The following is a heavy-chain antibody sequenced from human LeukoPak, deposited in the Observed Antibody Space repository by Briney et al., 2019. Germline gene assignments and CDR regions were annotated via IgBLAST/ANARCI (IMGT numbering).Heavy chain of an antibody. CDR3: AREDIPGGPIDY. V-gene: IGHV3-21*01. D-gene: IGHD5-12*01. Sequence: GGSLRLSCAASGFTFSTYNMNWVRQAPGKGLEWVSSISGSSSYIYYADSVKGRFTISRDNSKNTLYLQMNSLRAEDTAVYYCAREDIPGGPIDYWGQGTLVTVSS. CDR2: ISGSSSYI. CDR1: GFTFSTYN. J-gene: IGHJ4*02.